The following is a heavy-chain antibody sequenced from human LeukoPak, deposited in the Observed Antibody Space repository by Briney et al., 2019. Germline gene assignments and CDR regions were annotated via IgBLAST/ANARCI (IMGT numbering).Heavy chain of an antibody. J-gene: IGHJ4*02. CDR3: ARGPREDIVVVPAAIPYYFDY. Sequence: PSETLSLTCTVSGGSISSYYWSWIRQPPGKGLEWIGYIYYSGSTNYNPSLKSRVTISVDTSKNQFSLKLSSVTAADTAVYYCARGPREDIVVVPAAIPYYFDYWGQGTLVTVSS. CDR2: IYYSGST. V-gene: IGHV4-59*08. D-gene: IGHD2-2*01. CDR1: GGSISSYY.